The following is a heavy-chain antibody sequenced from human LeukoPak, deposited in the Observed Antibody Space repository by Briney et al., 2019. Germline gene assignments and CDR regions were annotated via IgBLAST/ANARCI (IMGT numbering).Heavy chain of an antibody. V-gene: IGHV4-59*01. CDR3: ARQNNPWSHADL. D-gene: IGHD2-8*02. Sequence: SETLSLTCTVSSDSISDYYWSWIRQSPGKGLEWIGDIYKSGSTNYNPSLKSRVTISIDTSNNQFSLKVRSVSAADTALYYCARQNNPWSHADLWGQGTLVTVSS. J-gene: IGHJ4*02. CDR1: SDSISDYY. CDR2: IYKSGST.